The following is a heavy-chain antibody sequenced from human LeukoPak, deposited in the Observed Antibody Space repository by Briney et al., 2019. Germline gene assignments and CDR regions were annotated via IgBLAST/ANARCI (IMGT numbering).Heavy chain of an antibody. V-gene: IGHV3-30*02. CDR2: NRYDGSNK. J-gene: IGHJ4*02. Sequence: GGSLRLSCAASGYTFSNYGMHWVRQAPGKGLEWVAFNRYDGSNKYYADSVKGRFTISRDNSKNTLYLQMNSLRAEDTAVYYCARDGYCGGDCHGYFDYWGQGTLVTVSS. D-gene: IGHD2-21*02. CDR1: GYTFSNYG. CDR3: ARDGYCGGDCHGYFDY.